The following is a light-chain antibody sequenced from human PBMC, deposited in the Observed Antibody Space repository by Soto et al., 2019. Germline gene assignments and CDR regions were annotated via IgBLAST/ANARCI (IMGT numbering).Light chain of an antibody. CDR2: TAS. CDR1: RDIGDR. V-gene: IGKV1-12*01. J-gene: IGKJ1*01. Sequence: IQMTQSASSVSASVGDRVTITCRASRDIGDRLAWFRHKPGNAPQLIIQTASTLVRETPSRFSGSRSGTDFLLTINNLQPEDVATYYCLQDSTFPRTLGQGTKVDIK. CDR3: LQDSTFPRT.